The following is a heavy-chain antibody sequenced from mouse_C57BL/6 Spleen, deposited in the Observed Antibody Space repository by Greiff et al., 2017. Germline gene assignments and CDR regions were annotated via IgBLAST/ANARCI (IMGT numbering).Heavy chain of an antibody. J-gene: IGHJ1*03. CDR1: GYSFTGYY. V-gene: IGHV1-42*01. Sequence: VQLQQSGPELVKPGASVKISCKASGYSFTGYYMNWVKQSPEKSLEWIGEINPSTGGTTYNQKFKAKATLTVDKSSSTAYMQLKSLTSEDSAVYYCARAAHYYGSSYWYFEVWGTGTTVTVAS. CDR3: ARAAHYYGSSYWYFEV. CDR2: INPSTGGT. D-gene: IGHD1-1*01.